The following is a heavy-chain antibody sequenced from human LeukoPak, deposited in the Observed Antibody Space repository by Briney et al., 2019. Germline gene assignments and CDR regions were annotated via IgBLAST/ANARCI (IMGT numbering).Heavy chain of an antibody. V-gene: IGHV1-2*02. D-gene: IGHD2-15*01. CDR2: INPNSGDT. CDR1: GYTFTDFY. J-gene: IGHJ4*02. CDR3: ARVEGLSSSPRTLRY. Sequence: ASVKVSCKASGYTFTDFYLHWVRQVPGQGLDWMGCINPNSGDTNYGQKFQGRVTMTRATSISAAYMELSRLTSDDTAMYYCARVEGLSSSPRTLRYWGQGTLVSVSS.